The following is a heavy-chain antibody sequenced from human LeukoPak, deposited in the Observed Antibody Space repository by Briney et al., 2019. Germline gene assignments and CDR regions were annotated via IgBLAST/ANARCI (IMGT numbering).Heavy chain of an antibody. CDR3: TRDVSQSSSWYEEFDY. J-gene: IGHJ4*02. Sequence: GQSLRLSCPAAGLIFTNHWTHCDRHVARGVLGWVSPISSVGSSTIYADSMKGRFTISRDNAKNTLYLQMNSQRDEETAVYYCTRDVSQSSSWYEEFDYWGQGTQVTVSS. CDR1: GLIFTNHW. V-gene: IGHV3-74*01. D-gene: IGHD6-13*01. CDR2: ISSVGSST.